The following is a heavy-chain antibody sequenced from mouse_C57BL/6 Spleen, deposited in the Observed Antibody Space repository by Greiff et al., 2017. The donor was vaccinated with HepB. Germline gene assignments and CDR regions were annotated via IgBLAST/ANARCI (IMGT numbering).Heavy chain of an antibody. D-gene: IGHD1-1*01. Sequence: QVQLQQSGAELVKPGASVKLSCKASGYTFTEYTIHWVKQRPGQGLEWIGWFYPGSGSIKYNEKFKDKATLTADKSSSTVYMELSRLTSEDSAVYISARHVGASYYYGSSYGYFDVWGTGTTVTVSA. CDR2: FYPGSGSI. J-gene: IGHJ1*03. CDR3: ARHVGASYYYGSSYGYFDV. V-gene: IGHV1-62-2*01. CDR1: GYTFTEYT.